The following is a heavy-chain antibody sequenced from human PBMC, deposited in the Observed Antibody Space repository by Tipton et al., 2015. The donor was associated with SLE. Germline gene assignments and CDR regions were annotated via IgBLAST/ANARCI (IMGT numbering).Heavy chain of an antibody. CDR3: ASQPTIVIVPAAQASRRVGDASDI. D-gene: IGHD2-2*01. CDR2: INHSGST. V-gene: IGHV4-34*01. CDR1: GGSFSGYY. J-gene: IGHJ3*02. Sequence: LRLSCAVYGGSFSGYYWSWIRQPPGKGLEWIGEINHSGSTNYNPSLKSRVTISVDTSKNQLSLKLSSVTAADTAVYYCASQPTIVIVPAAQASRRVGDASDIWGQGTMVTVSS.